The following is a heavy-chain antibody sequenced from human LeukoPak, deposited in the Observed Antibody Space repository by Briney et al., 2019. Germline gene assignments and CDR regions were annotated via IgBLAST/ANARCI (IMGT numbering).Heavy chain of an antibody. Sequence: GASVKVSCKASRYTLTSYGISSVRQSPGTRLEAMGWISAYNGNTNYAQKLQGRVTMTTDTSTSTAYMELRSLRSDDTAVYYCARDGGSSWYWFDPWGQGTLVTVSS. V-gene: IGHV1-18*01. CDR3: ARDGGSSWYWFDP. D-gene: IGHD6-13*01. J-gene: IGHJ5*02. CDR1: RYTLTSYG. CDR2: ISAYNGNT.